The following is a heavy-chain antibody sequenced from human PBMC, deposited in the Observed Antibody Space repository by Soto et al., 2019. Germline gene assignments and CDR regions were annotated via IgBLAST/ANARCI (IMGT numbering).Heavy chain of an antibody. V-gene: IGHV1-3*01. J-gene: IGHJ5*02. CDR1: GYTFTSYA. Sequence: GASVKVSCKASGYTFTSYAMYWVRQAPGQRLEWMGWINAGNGNTKYSQKFQGRVTITRDTSASTAYMELSSLRSDDTAVYYCARGTEKNWFDPWGQGTLVTVSS. CDR3: ARGTEKNWFDP. CDR2: INAGNGNT.